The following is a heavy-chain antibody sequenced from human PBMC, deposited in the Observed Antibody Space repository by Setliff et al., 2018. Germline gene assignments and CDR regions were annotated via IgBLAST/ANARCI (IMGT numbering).Heavy chain of an antibody. CDR1: GFTFSSYG. Sequence: SCAASGFTFSSYGMHWVRQAPGKGLEWVAVISYDGSNKYYADSVKGRFTISRDNSKNTLYLQMNSLRAEDTAVYYCAKMGYYYDSSGYTNFDYWGQGTLVTVSS. CDR2: ISYDGSNK. D-gene: IGHD3-22*01. V-gene: IGHV3-30*18. J-gene: IGHJ4*02. CDR3: AKMGYYYDSSGYTNFDY.